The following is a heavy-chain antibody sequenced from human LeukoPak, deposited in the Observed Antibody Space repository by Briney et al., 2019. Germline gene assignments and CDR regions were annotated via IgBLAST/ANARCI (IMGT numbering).Heavy chain of an antibody. Sequence: SETLSLTCTVSGGSISSSSYYWGWIRQPPGKGLEWIGNIYYSGSTYYNPSLKSRVTISVDTSKNQFSLKLTSVTAADTAVYYCARDLVNDYGDYFDYWGQGTLVTVSS. CDR3: ARDLVNDYGDYFDY. CDR2: IYYSGST. J-gene: IGHJ4*02. V-gene: IGHV4-39*02. D-gene: IGHD4-17*01. CDR1: GGSISSSSYY.